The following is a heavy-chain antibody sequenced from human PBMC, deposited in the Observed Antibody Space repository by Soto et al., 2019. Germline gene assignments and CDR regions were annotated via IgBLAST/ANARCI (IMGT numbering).Heavy chain of an antibody. Sequence: SQTLSLTCAISGDSVSSNSAAWNWIRQSPSRGLEWLGRTYYRSKWYNEYAVSVKSRISITPDTSKNQFSLQLDSVTPEDTAVYYCARLGWIGEIIWGQGTLVTVSS. D-gene: IGHD3-10*01. CDR1: GDSVSSNSAA. CDR2: TYYRSKWYN. J-gene: IGHJ4*02. CDR3: ARLGWIGEII. V-gene: IGHV6-1*01.